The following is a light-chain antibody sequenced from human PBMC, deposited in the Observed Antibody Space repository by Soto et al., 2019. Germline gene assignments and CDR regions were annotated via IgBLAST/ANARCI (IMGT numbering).Light chain of an antibody. J-gene: IGLJ1*01. CDR2: EVN. Sequence: QSAMTQPAYVYGSPGQSISISWHATSTYFGGYNFVSWYQQLPGRVPKLMIYEVNNRPSGISNRFSGSKSGNTASLTISGLQADDEADYYCSSYTSSAPLYVLGTGTKGHVL. V-gene: IGLV2-14*01. CDR1: STYFGGYNF. CDR3: SSYTSSAPLYV.